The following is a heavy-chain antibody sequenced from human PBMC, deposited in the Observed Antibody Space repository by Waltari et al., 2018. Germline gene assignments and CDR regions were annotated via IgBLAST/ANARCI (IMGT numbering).Heavy chain of an antibody. Sequence: QVQLQESGPGLVKPSETLPLTSTVSGYSISRGYYWGWIRQPPGKGLQWIGSIYHSGSTYSNPSLKSRVTISVDTSKNQFSLKLSSVTAADTAVYYCARATAAAAFDIWGQGTMVPVSS. D-gene: IGHD6-25*01. V-gene: IGHV4-38-2*02. CDR3: ARATAAAAFDI. CDR2: IYHSGST. CDR1: GYSISRGYY. J-gene: IGHJ3*02.